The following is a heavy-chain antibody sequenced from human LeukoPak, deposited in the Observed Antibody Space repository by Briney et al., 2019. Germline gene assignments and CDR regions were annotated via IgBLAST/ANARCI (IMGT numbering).Heavy chain of an antibody. J-gene: IGHJ3*02. CDR1: GYTFTTYW. V-gene: IGHV5-51*01. CDR2: IYPGDSDT. CDR3: ATGPGIMGGTGAFDM. Sequence: GESLKISCKGSGYTFTTYWIGWVRQMPGKGLEWMGIIYPGDSDTRYSPSFQGQVTISADKSINTAYVQWNSLKASDTAMYYCATGPGIMGGTGAFDMWGQGAMVTVSS. D-gene: IGHD1-26*01.